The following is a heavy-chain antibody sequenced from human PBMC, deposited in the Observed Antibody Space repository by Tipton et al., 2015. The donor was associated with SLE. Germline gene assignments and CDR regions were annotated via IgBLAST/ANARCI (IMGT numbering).Heavy chain of an antibody. CDR3: ARVDGSGPDAFDI. D-gene: IGHD3-10*01. V-gene: IGHV4-61*05. CDR2: ISYSGST. CDR1: GGSISGTNYY. Sequence: GLVKPSETLSLTCSVSGGSISGTNYYWDWIRQPPGKGLEWIGYISYSGSTNYNPSVRSRVTISVDTSKNQFSLKLSSVTAADTAVYYCARVDGSGPDAFDIWGQGTMVTVSS. J-gene: IGHJ3*02.